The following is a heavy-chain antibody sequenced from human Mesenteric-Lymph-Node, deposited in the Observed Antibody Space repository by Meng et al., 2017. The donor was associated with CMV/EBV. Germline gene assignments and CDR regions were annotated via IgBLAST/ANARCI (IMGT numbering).Heavy chain of an antibody. V-gene: IGHV4-4*02. Sequence: YNTNDNWWSWVRQHPGKGLEWIGEIYHSRSTNYNPSLKSRVTISVDKSKNQFSLKLSSVTAADTAVYYCAGQRRGYCSGGSCYYFDDWGQGTLVTVSS. J-gene: IGHJ4*02. CDR2: IYHSRST. CDR1: YNTNDNW. D-gene: IGHD2-15*01. CDR3: AGQRRGYCSGGSCYYFDD.